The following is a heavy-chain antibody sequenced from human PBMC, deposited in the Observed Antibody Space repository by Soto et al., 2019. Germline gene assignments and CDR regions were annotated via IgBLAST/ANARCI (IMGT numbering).Heavy chain of an antibody. CDR1: GGTFSSYA. D-gene: IGHD6-19*01. V-gene: IGHV1-69*06. J-gene: IGHJ4*02. CDR2: IIPIFGTA. CDR3: ASPIAVAGTSFDD. Sequence: SVKVSCKASGGTFSSYAISWVRQAPGQGLEWVGGIIPIFGTANYAQKFQGRVTITADKSTSTAYMELSSLRSEDTAVYYCASPIAVAGTSFDDWGQGTLVTVSS.